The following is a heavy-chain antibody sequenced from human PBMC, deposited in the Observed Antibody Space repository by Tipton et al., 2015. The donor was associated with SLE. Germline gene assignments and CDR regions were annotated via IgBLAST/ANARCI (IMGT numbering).Heavy chain of an antibody. V-gene: IGHV4-39*07. CDR1: GGSISSSYY. CDR3: ARDSAVNFWYFDL. J-gene: IGHJ2*01. CDR2: ISYTGST. Sequence: TLSLTCTVSGGSISSSYYWGWIRQSPGKGLEWIGSISYTGSTYYNPALKSRVTISVDMSKNQVSLKLTSVTAADTAVYYCARDSAVNFWYFDLWGRGTLVTVSS.